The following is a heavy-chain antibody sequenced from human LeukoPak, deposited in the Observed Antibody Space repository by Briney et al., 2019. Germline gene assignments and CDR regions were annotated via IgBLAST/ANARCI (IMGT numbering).Heavy chain of an antibody. V-gene: IGHV3-23*01. CDR2: INPGGITT. CDR1: GFTFTTYS. J-gene: IGHJ4*02. Sequence: GGSLRLSCAASGFTFTTYSMTWVRQAPGKGLEWVSTINPGGITTYYADSVKGRFTISRDNSKNTVSLQMDSLRADDTAVYYCAKDRAGTPWAVWGQGTLVTVSS. CDR3: AKDRAGTPWAV. D-gene: IGHD1-1*01.